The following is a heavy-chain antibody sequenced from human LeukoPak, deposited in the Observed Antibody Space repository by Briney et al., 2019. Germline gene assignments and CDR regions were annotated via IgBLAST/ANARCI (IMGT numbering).Heavy chain of an antibody. CDR2: INPSGGST. J-gene: IGHJ6*03. CDR1: GYTFTSYY. CDR3: ARGGNYDFWSGYSSDYYYYYMDV. D-gene: IGHD3-3*01. Sequence: GASVKVSCKASGYTFTSYYMHWVRRAPGQGLEWMGIINPSGGSTSYAQKFQGRVTMTRDTSTSTVYMELSSLRSEDTAVYYCARGGNYDFWSGYSSDYYYYYMDVWGEGTTVTVSS. V-gene: IGHV1-46*03.